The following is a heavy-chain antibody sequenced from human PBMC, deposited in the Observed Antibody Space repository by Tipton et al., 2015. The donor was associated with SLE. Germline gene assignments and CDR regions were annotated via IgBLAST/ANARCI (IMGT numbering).Heavy chain of an antibody. CDR1: GFTFDDYA. Sequence: RSLRLSCAASGFTFDDYAMHWVRQAPGKGLEWVSGISWNSGSIGYADSVKGRFTISRDNAKNSLYLQMNSLRAEDTAVYYCARVGATVKADAFDIWGQGTMVTVSS. D-gene: IGHD4-17*01. V-gene: IGHV3-9*01. CDR3: ARVGATVKADAFDI. CDR2: ISWNSGSI. J-gene: IGHJ3*02.